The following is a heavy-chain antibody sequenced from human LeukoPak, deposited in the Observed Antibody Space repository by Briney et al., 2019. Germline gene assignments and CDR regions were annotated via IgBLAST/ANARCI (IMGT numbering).Heavy chain of an antibody. D-gene: IGHD5-18*01. Sequence: PGGSLRLSCAASGFTFSTYWMNWVRQAPGKGLEWVAHINQDGSERYYVDSVKGRFTISRDNAKNSLSLQMNSLRAEDTAIYYYARATAIVAVDCWGQGTLVTVSS. CDR3: ARATAIVAVDC. J-gene: IGHJ4*02. CDR2: INQDGSER. V-gene: IGHV3-7*04. CDR1: GFTFSTYW.